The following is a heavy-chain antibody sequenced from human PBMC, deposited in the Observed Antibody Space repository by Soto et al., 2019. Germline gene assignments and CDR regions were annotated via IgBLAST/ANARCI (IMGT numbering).Heavy chain of an antibody. Sequence: QVQLQESGPGLVKPSQTLSLTCTVSGVSISSGGYYWGWIRQLPGKGLEWIGNIFYGGSTYYNPSLKSRLTISVDTSKNQCSLKMTSVTAADSAVYYCAGEERSGYYVADHWGQGTLVTVSS. D-gene: IGHD3-3*01. CDR1: GVSISSGGYY. J-gene: IGHJ4*02. V-gene: IGHV4-31*03. CDR2: IFYGGST. CDR3: AGEERSGYYVADH.